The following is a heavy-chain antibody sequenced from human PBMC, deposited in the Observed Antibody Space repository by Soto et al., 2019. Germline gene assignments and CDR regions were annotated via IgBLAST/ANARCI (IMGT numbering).Heavy chain of an antibody. V-gene: IGHV1-46*01. CDR1: GYTFTSYY. CDR2: INPSGGST. Sequence: ASVKVSCKASGYTFTSYYMHWVRQAPGQGLEWMGIINPSGGSTSYTQKFQGRVTMTRDTSTSTVYMELSSLRSEDTAVYYCARQYCSGGSCYTLDYWGQGTLVTVSS. D-gene: IGHD2-15*01. J-gene: IGHJ4*02. CDR3: ARQYCSGGSCYTLDY.